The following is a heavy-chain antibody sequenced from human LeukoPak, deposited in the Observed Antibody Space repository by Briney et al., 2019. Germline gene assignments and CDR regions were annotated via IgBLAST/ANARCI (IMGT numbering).Heavy chain of an antibody. V-gene: IGHV3-30*02. CDR1: GFTFSSYG. J-gene: IGHJ4*02. D-gene: IGHD3-22*01. CDR2: IRHDGSYQ. CDR3: AKNRDSSDYPRDFDF. Sequence: QSGGSLRLSCAASGFTFSSYGMHWVRQTPGKGLEWVAFIRHDGSYQQYADSVKGRFTVSRDNSKDMVYLQMNSLRTEDTAVYYCAKNRDSSDYPRDFDFWGQGTLITVSS.